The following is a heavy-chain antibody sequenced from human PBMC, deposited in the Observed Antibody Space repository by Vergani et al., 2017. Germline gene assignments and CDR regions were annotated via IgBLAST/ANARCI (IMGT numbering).Heavy chain of an antibody. J-gene: IGHJ4*02. CDR1: GGSFSGYY. V-gene: IGHV4-34*01. D-gene: IGHD5-12*01. CDR3: ARRWLRRAYFDY. Sequence: VQLQQWGAGLLKPSETLSLTCAVYGGSFSGYYWSWIRQPPGKGLEWIGEINHSGSTNYNPSLKSRVTIAVDTSKNQFSLKLGSVTAADTAVYYCARRWLRRAYFDYWGQGTLVTVSS. CDR2: INHSGST.